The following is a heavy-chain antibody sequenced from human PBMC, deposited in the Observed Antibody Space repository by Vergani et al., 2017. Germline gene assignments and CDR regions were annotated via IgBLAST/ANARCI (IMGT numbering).Heavy chain of an antibody. D-gene: IGHD3-3*01. J-gene: IGHJ4*02. Sequence: EVQLVESGGGLVQPGGSLRLSCAASGFTYNRYWMSWVRQAPGKGLEWVANIKQDGSEKYYVDSVKGRFTISRDNAKNSLYLQMNSLRAEDTAVYYCARDSNDFSSGYHLDYWGQGTLVTVSS. CDR3: ARDSNDFSSGYHLDY. V-gene: IGHV3-7*01. CDR2: IKQDGSEK. CDR1: GFTYNRYW.